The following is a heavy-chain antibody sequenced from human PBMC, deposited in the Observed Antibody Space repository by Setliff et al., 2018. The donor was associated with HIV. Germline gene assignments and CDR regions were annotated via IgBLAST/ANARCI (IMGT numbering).Heavy chain of an antibody. CDR1: GFTFSTYS. J-gene: IGHJ6*02. Sequence: HPGGSLRLSCEASGFTFSTYSMNWVRQAPGKGLEWVSRINTDGSSTTYADSVKGRFTTSRDNAKNTLYLQMNSLRAEDTAVYYCARGQSEMATKAYYYYGMDVWGQGTTVTVSS. D-gene: IGHD5-12*01. CDR2: INTDGSST. V-gene: IGHV3-74*01. CDR3: ARGQSEMATKAYYYYGMDV.